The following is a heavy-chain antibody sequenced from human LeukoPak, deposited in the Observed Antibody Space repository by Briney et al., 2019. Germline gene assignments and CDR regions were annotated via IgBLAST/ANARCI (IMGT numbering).Heavy chain of an antibody. V-gene: IGHV1-69*13. Sequence: GASVKVSCKASGGTFSSYAISWVRQAPGQGLEWMGGIIPIFGTANYAQKFQGRVTITADESTSTAYMELSSLRSEDTAVYYCARGGLYYYDSSGYLSQFDYWGQGTLVTVSS. CDR1: GGTFSSYA. CDR3: ARGGLYYYDSSGYLSQFDY. J-gene: IGHJ4*02. CDR2: IIPIFGTA. D-gene: IGHD3-22*01.